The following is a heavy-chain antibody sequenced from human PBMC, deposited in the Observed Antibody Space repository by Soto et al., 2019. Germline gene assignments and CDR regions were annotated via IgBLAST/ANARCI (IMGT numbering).Heavy chain of an antibody. J-gene: IGHJ4*02. Sequence: SETLSLTCTVSGGSISSGDYYWSWIRQPPGKGLEWIGYIYYSGSTYYNPSLKSRVTISVDTSKNQFSLKLSSVTAADTAVYYCVRNGAGGSGYVYWGQGTLVTVS. D-gene: IGHD3-22*01. CDR3: VRNGAGGSGYVY. V-gene: IGHV4-30-4*01. CDR2: IYYSGST. CDR1: GGSISSGDYY.